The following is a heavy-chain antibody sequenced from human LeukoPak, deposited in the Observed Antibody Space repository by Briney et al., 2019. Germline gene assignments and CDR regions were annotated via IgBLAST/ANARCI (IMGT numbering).Heavy chain of an antibody. CDR2: IKQDGSEK. CDR1: GFTFSSYW. CDR3: ARDSRIGGSYTFDY. D-gene: IGHD1-26*01. J-gene: IGHJ4*02. Sequence: QSGGSLRLSCAASGFTFSSYWMSWVRQAPGKGLEWVANIKQDGSEKYYVDSVKGRFTISRDNAKNSLYLQMNSLRAEDTAVYYCARDSRIGGSYTFDYWGQGTLVTVSS. V-gene: IGHV3-7*01.